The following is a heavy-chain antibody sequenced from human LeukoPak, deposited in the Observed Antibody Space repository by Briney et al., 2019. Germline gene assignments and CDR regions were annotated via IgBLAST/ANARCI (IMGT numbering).Heavy chain of an antibody. CDR3: AKATVTHNDAFDI. CDR1: GFTSSSYA. V-gene: IGHV3-23*01. J-gene: IGHJ3*02. D-gene: IGHD4-17*01. CDR2: ISGSGGST. Sequence: GGSLRLSCAASGFTSSSYAMSWVRQAPGKGLEWVSAISGSGGSTYYADSVKGRFTISRDNSKNMLYLQMNSLRAEDTAVYYCAKATVTHNDAFDIWGQGTMVTVSS.